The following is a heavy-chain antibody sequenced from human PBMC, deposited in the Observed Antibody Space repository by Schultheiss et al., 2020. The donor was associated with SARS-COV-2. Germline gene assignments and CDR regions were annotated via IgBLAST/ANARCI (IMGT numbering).Heavy chain of an antibody. D-gene: IGHD3-3*01. CDR1: GFTFDDYA. Sequence: GGSLRLSCAASGFTFDDYAMHWVRQAPGKGLEWVSGISWNSGSIGYADSVKGRFTISRDNAKNSLYLQMNSLRDEDTAVYYCARDFRDSLSVDYWGQGTLVTVSS. CDR2: ISWNSGSI. V-gene: IGHV3-9*01. J-gene: IGHJ4*02. CDR3: ARDFRDSLSVDY.